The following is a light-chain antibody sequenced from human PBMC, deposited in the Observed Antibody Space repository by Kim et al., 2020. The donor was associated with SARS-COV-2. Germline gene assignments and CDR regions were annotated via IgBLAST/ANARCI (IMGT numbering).Light chain of an antibody. Sequence: VTISCTGGSSNIGAGYDVHWYQQLPGTAPKLLICGNSSRPSGVPDRFSGSKSGTSAALAITGLQAEDEADYYCQSYDSSLSGYVVFGGGTKLTVL. CDR1: SSNIGAGYD. V-gene: IGLV1-40*01. CDR3: QSYDSSLSGYVV. CDR2: GNS. J-gene: IGLJ2*01.